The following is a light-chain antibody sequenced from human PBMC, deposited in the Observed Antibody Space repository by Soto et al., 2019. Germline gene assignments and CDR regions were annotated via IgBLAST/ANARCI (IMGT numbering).Light chain of an antibody. CDR2: RAS. CDR1: QSVSSSY. CDR3: QQYGSSRA. V-gene: IGKV3-20*01. J-gene: IGKJ1*01. Sequence: EIVLTQSPGTLSLSPGERATLSCRASQSVSSSYLAWYQQKPGQAPRLLIYRASSRATGIPDRFSGSGSGTDFTLTISRLEPEDFAVYYCQQYGSSRAFGQGTKGEIK.